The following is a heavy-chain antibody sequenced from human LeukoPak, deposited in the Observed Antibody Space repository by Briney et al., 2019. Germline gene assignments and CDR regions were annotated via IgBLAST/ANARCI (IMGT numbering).Heavy chain of an antibody. CDR2: ISYDGNKK. CDR3: ARGVKDADFWSGRYYSFDL. V-gene: IGHV3-30*09. J-gene: IGHJ2*01. CDR1: GFTFRHYA. D-gene: IGHD3-3*01. Sequence: PGGSLRLSCAASGFTFRHYAMHWVRQAPGKGLEWVALISYDGNKKNYGGSVKGRFAISRDNSNNTLSVQMNSLRPEDTAVYYCARGVKDADFWSGRYYSFDLWGRGTLVTVSS.